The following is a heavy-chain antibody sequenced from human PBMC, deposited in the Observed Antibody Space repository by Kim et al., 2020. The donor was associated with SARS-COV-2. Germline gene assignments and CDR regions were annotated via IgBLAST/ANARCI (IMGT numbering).Heavy chain of an antibody. J-gene: IGHJ4*02. Sequence: GGSLRLSCAASGFTFSSYGMHWVRQAPGKGLEWVAVIWYDGSNKYYADSVKGRFTISRDNSKNTLYLQMNSLRAEDTAVYYCAREEYSSGWYLGYWGQGTLVTVSS. CDR1: GFTFSSYG. V-gene: IGHV3-33*01. D-gene: IGHD6-19*01. CDR2: IWYDGSNK. CDR3: AREEYSSGWYLGY.